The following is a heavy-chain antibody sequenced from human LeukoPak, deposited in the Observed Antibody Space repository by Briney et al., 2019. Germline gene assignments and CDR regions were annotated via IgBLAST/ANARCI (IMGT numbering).Heavy chain of an antibody. CDR3: AREDSSSSASYYMDV. Sequence: SVKVSCKASGGTFSSYAISWVRQAPGQGLEWMGGIIPILGTANYAQKFQGRVTITTDESTSTAYMELSSLRSEDTAVYYCAREDSSSSASYYMDVWGKGTTVTVSS. J-gene: IGHJ6*03. V-gene: IGHV1-69*05. CDR2: IIPILGTA. D-gene: IGHD6-6*01. CDR1: GGTFSSYA.